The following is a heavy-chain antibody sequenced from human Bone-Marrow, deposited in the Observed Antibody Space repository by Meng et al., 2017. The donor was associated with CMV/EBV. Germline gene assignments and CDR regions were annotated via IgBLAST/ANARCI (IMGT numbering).Heavy chain of an antibody. CDR2: ISSSSTI. V-gene: IGHV3-69-1*02. CDR3: ARARFDSSGFFSVNDAFDI. Sequence: GESLKISCAASGFTFSDYYMNWVRQAPGKGLEWVSSISSSSTIYYADSVKGRFTISRDNAKNSLYLQMNSLRAEDTAVYYCARARFDSSGFFSVNDAFDIWGQGKMVTVAS. J-gene: IGHJ3*02. CDR1: GFTFSDYY. D-gene: IGHD3-22*01.